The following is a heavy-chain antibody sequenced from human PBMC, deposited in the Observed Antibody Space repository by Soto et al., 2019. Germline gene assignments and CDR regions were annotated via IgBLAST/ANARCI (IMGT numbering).Heavy chain of an antibody. CDR1: GFSLSTSGVG. CDR3: AHSRPPRLLDY. D-gene: IGHD6-6*01. CDR2: IYWDDDK. Sequence: QITLKESGPTLVKPTQTLTLTCTFSGFSLSTSGVGVGWIRQPPGKALEWLALIYWDDDKRYSSSLNSRLTITKDTSKNQVLLTMTNMDPVDTATYYCAHSRPPRLLDYWGQGTLVTVSS. J-gene: IGHJ4*02. V-gene: IGHV2-5*02.